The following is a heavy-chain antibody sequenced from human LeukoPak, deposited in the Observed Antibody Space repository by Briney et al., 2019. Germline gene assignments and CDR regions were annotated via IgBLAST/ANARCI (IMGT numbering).Heavy chain of an antibody. CDR1: GFTFSNYW. D-gene: IGHD7-27*01. CDR3: ARMKNWGLWDY. CDR2: IKEEVSEK. Sequence: GGSLRLSCAASGFTFSNYWMSWVRPVPGRGVEWVANIKEEVSEKYYADSVKGRFTISRDNAKNSLYLQMNSLRVEDTALYYCARMKNWGLWDYWGQGTLVTVSS. J-gene: IGHJ4*02. V-gene: IGHV3-7*01.